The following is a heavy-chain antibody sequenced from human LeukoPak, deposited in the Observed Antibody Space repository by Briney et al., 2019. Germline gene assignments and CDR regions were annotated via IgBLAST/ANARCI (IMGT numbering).Heavy chain of an antibody. Sequence: SETLSLTCTVYGGSFSGYYWSWIRQPPGKGLEWIGEINHSGSTNYNPSLKSRVTISVDTSKNQFSLKLSSVTAADTAVYYCALLTGYYNAHFDYWGQGTLVTVSS. CDR3: ALLTGYYNAHFDY. J-gene: IGHJ4*02. D-gene: IGHD3-9*01. CDR1: GGSFSGYY. CDR2: INHSGST. V-gene: IGHV4-34*01.